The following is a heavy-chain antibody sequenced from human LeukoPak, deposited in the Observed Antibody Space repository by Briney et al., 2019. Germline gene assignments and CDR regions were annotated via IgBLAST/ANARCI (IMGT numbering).Heavy chain of an antibody. CDR1: GFTFSRYG. J-gene: IGHJ4*02. D-gene: IGHD3-22*01. Sequence: GGSLRLSCAASGFTFSRYGMHWVRQAPGKGLEGVAVIWYDGSNRQYADSVKGRFTIPRENSKSTLYLQMNSLRAEDTAVYYCARDFGFSPSSGYSFDYWGQGTLVTVSS. V-gene: IGHV3-33*01. CDR3: ARDFGFSPSSGYSFDY. CDR2: IWYDGSNR.